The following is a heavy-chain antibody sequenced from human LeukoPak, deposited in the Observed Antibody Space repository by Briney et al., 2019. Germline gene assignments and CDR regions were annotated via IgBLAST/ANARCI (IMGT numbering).Heavy chain of an antibody. CDR1: DDSITMYY. CDR2: VDHTGST. V-gene: IGHV4-59*01. CDR3: ARGRVSSSTWYSTYYYYFYMDV. D-gene: IGHD4-11*01. Sequence: SETLSLTCTVSDDSITMYYWTWIRQPPGKGLEWIGYVDHTGSTNFNPSLNGRVGISRDTSKNPFSLRLRSVTAADTAVYFCARGRVSSSTWYSTYYYYFYMDVWGKGTTVTVSS. J-gene: IGHJ6*03.